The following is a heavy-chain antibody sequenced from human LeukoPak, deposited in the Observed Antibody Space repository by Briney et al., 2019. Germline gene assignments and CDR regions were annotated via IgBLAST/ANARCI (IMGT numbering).Heavy chain of an antibody. CDR2: ISSSGSTI. CDR1: GFTFSDYY. Sequence: PGGSLRLSCAASGFTFSDYYMSWIRQAPGKGLEWVLYISSSGSTIYYADSVKSRFTISRDNAKNSLYLQMNSLRAEDTAVYYCARDVDLSWGLRYFDYWGQGTLVTVSS. CDR3: ARDVDLSWGLRYFDY. J-gene: IGHJ4*02. D-gene: IGHD2/OR15-2a*01. V-gene: IGHV3-11*01.